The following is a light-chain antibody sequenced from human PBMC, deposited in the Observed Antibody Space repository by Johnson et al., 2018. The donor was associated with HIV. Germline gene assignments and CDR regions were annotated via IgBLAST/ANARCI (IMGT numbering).Light chain of an antibody. V-gene: IGLV1-51*01. CDR3: GTWDNGLSAYV. CDR1: SSNIGNNY. CDR2: ENN. Sequence: QSVLTQPPSVSAAPGQKVTISCSGSSSNIGNNYVSWYQQLPGTAPKLLIYENNKRPSGIPDRFSASESGTSATLGITGLQTGDEADYDCGTWDNGLSAYVFGTWTKVTVL. J-gene: IGLJ1*01.